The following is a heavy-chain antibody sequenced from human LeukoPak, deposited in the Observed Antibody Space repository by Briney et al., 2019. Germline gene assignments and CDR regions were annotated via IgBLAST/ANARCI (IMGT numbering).Heavy chain of an antibody. J-gene: IGHJ4*02. V-gene: IGHV3-7*01. CDR3: ATSGDTFELDY. D-gene: IGHD1-26*01. Sequence: PGGSLRLSCAASGFTFSSYWMSWVRQAPGKGLEWVANIKQDGNEKYYVDSVKGRFTISRDNAKNSLYLQMNSLRAEDTAVYYCATSGDTFELDYWGQGTLVTVSS. CDR2: IKQDGNEK. CDR1: GFTFSSYW.